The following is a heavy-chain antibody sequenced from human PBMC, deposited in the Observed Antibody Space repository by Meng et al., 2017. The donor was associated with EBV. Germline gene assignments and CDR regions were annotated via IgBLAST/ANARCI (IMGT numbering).Heavy chain of an antibody. CDR1: GYTFTSYA. J-gene: IGHJ4*02. Sequence: QLPHVQAGAEVNKPGASVKVSCHASGYTFTSYAMHWVRQDPGQRLEWMGWINAGNGNTKYSQKFQGRVTITRDTSASTAYMELSSLRSEDTAVYYCARSGATIFGVVIPTYYFDYWGQGTLVTVSS. V-gene: IGHV1-3*01. CDR2: INAGNGNT. D-gene: IGHD3-3*01. CDR3: ARSGATIFGVVIPTYYFDY.